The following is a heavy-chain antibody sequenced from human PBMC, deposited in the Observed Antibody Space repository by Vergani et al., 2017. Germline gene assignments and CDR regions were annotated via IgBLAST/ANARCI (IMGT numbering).Heavy chain of an antibody. Sequence: QVQLQQWGAGLLKPSETLSLTCAVYGGSFSGYYWSWIRQPPGKGLEWIGEIKHSGSTNYNPSLKSRVTISVDTSKNQCSLKLSSVTAADTAGYYCARGRGTRYSSSWYGGWFDPWGQGTLVTVSS. CDR1: GGSFSGYY. J-gene: IGHJ5*02. CDR3: ARGRGTRYSSSWYGGWFDP. D-gene: IGHD6-13*01. CDR2: IKHSGST. V-gene: IGHV4-34*01.